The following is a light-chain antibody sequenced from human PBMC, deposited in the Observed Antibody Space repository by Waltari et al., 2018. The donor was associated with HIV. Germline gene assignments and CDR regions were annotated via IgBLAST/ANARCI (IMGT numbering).Light chain of an antibody. CDR2: GNK. CDR1: SSNIWADYD. J-gene: IGLJ2*01. Sequence: QSVLTQPPSVSGAPGQRVTISCTGSSSNIWADYDVHWYQQIPGTAPKLLISGNKNRPSGVPDRCSAPTSGTPSPLAITGLQPEDEADYFCQSYDSTLNAAVVFGGGTKLTVL. CDR3: QSYDSTLNAAVV. V-gene: IGLV1-40*01.